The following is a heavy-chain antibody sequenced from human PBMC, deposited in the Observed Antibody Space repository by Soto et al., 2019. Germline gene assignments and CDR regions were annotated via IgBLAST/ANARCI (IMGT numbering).Heavy chain of an antibody. V-gene: IGHV4-59*01. CDR3: ARQQAGTGVDY. CDR2: IYNSGST. J-gene: IGHJ4*02. CDR1: GGSISSYY. Sequence: PSETLSLTCTVSGGSISSYYWSWIRQPPGKGLEWIGYIYNSGSTNYNPSLKSRVTISVDTSKNQFSLKLSSVTAADTAVYYCARQQAGTGVDYWGQGTLATVSS. D-gene: IGHD6-13*01.